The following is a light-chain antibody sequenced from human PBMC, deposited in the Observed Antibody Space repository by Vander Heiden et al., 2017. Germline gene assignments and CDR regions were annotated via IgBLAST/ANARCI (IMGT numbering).Light chain of an antibody. CDR2: GAS. CDR3: QQYDSSPYT. Sequence: IVLTLSPGTLSLSPGERATLSCRASQSIRSTYGAEYQQTPGQAPLLLINGASNRATGIPDRFSGSWSGTVFTLTISRLEPEDFAVYYCQQYDSSPYTFGQGTNLEIK. CDR1: QSIRSTY. J-gene: IGKJ2*01. V-gene: IGKV3-20*01.